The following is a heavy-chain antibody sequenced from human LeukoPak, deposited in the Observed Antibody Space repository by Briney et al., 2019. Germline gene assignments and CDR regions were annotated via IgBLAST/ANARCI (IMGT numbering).Heavy chain of an antibody. CDR3: ARVDLLTGYYFFDY. D-gene: IGHD3-9*01. CDR2: INVYKGNT. J-gene: IGHJ4*02. V-gene: IGHV1-18*01. CDR1: GYSFIRNA. Sequence: GASVKVSCKSSGYSFIRNAISWVRQAPGQGLEWIGWINVYKGNTNFPQKFQGRVTMTTETSTSTAYMELGSLGSDETAVYYCARVDLLTGYYFFDYWGQGTLVTVSS.